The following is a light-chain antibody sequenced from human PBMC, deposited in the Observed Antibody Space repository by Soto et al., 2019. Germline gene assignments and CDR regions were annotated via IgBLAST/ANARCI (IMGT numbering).Light chain of an antibody. CDR1: QSVLYSSNNKNY. CDR2: WAS. J-gene: IGKJ4*01. Sequence: DIVMTQSPDSLAVSLGERATINCKSSQSVLYSSNNKNYLAWYQQKPGQPPKLLIYWASTRESGVPDRFSGSGSGTDFTRTISSLQAEDVAVYYCQQYYSTPLTFGGVTKVEIK. V-gene: IGKV4-1*01. CDR3: QQYYSTPLT.